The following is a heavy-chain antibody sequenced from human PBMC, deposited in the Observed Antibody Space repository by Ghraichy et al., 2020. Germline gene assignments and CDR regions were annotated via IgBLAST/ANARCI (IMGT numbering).Heavy chain of an antibody. CDR3: ARGLRGYDFWSGMRGDWFDP. Sequence: SQTLSLTCAVYGGSFSGYYWSWIRQPPGKGLEWIGEINHSGSTNYNPSLKSRVTISVDTSKNQFSLKLSSVTAADTAVYYCARGLRGYDFWSGMRGDWFDPWGQGTLVTVSS. CDR1: GGSFSGYY. D-gene: IGHD3-3*01. V-gene: IGHV4-34*01. J-gene: IGHJ5*02. CDR2: INHSGST.